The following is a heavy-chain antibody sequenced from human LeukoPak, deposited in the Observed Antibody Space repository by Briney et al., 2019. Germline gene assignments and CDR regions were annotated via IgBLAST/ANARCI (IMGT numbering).Heavy chain of an antibody. V-gene: IGHV4-34*01. Sequence: SETLSLTCAVYGGSFSGYYWSWIRQPPGKGPEWIGEINHSGSTNYNPSLKSRVTISVDTSKNQFSLKLSSVTAADTAVYYCASGRRADYWGQGTLVTVSS. CDR2: INHSGST. CDR1: GGSFSGYY. J-gene: IGHJ4*02. CDR3: ASGRRADY.